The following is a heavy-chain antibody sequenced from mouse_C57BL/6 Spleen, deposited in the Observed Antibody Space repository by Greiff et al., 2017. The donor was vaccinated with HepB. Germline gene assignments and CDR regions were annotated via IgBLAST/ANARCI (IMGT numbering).Heavy chain of an antibody. V-gene: IGHV5-6*02. Sequence: DVMLVESGGDLVKPGGSLKLSCAASGFTFSSYGMSWVRQTPDKRLEWVATISSGGSYTYYPDSVKGRFTISRDNAKNTLYLQMSSLKSEDTAMYYCARPPITTVVAHHWYFDVWGTGTTVTVSS. CDR2: ISSGGSYT. CDR3: ARPPITTVVAHHWYFDV. J-gene: IGHJ1*03. D-gene: IGHD1-1*01. CDR1: GFTFSSYG.